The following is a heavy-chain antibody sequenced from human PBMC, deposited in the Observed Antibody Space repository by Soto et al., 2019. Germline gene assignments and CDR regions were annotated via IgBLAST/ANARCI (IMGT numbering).Heavy chain of an antibody. D-gene: IGHD2-15*01. CDR3: ARVPGQNCSGGSCYSDHYGMDV. CDR2: INPNSGGT. Sequence: ASVKVSCKASGYTFTGYYMHWVRQAPGQGLEWMGWINPNSGGTNYAQKFQGWVTMTRDTSISTAYMELSRLRSDDTAVYYCARVPGQNCSGGSCYSDHYGMDVWGQGTMVTVSS. V-gene: IGHV1-2*04. J-gene: IGHJ6*02. CDR1: GYTFTGYY.